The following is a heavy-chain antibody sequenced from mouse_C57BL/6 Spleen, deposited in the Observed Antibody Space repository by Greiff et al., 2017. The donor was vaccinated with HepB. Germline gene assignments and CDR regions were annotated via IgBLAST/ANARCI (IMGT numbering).Heavy chain of an antibody. CDR1: GFTFSDYG. V-gene: IGHV5-17*01. CDR2: ISSGSSTI. Sequence: EVKLQESGGGLVKPGGSLKLSCAASGFTFSDYGMHWVRQAPEKGLEWVAYISSGSSTIYYADTVKGRFTISRDNAKNTLFLQMTSLRSEDTAMYYCTRGREDDGYYVRFAYWGQGTLVTVSA. J-gene: IGHJ3*01. D-gene: IGHD2-3*01. CDR3: TRGREDDGYYVRFAY.